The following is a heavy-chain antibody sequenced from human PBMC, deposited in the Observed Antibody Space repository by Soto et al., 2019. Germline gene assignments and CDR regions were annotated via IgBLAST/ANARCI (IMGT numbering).Heavy chain of an antibody. J-gene: IGHJ6*02. CDR2: IYYSGST. CDR1: GDSINSYH. CDR3: ARENYLYSSSGFYYYDMDV. V-gene: IGHV4-59*01. D-gene: IGHD6-13*01. Sequence: SETLSLTCTFSGDSINSYHWSWIRQPPGKGREWIGYIYYSGSTNYNPSLRSRATISVDMSKNQFSLELTSVTAADTAVYYCARENYLYSSSGFYYYDMDVWGQGTTVT.